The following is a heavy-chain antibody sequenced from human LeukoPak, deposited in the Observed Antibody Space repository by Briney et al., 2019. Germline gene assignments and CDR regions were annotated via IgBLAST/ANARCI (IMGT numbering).Heavy chain of an antibody. Sequence: KPSETLSLTCTVSGGSISSGSYYWSWIRQPAGKGLEWIGRIYTSGSTNYNPSLKSRITISVDTSKNQFSLNLSSVTAADTAVYYCASWGGGSYYPTWFFDLWGRGTLVTVSS. CDR2: IYTSGST. J-gene: IGHJ2*01. CDR3: ASWGGGSYYPTWFFDL. CDR1: GGSISSGSYY. V-gene: IGHV4-61*02. D-gene: IGHD1-26*01.